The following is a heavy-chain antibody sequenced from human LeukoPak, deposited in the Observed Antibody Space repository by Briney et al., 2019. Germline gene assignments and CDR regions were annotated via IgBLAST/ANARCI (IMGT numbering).Heavy chain of an antibody. V-gene: IGHV4-38-2*02. CDR2: IYHSGST. Sequence: PSETLSLTCAVSGYSISSGYYWGWIRQPPGKGLECIGSIYHSGSTYYNPSLKSRVTISVDTSKNQFSLKLSSVTAADTAVYYCARDIPYYYDSSGYFDYWGQGTLVTVSS. CDR1: GYSISSGYY. J-gene: IGHJ4*02. D-gene: IGHD3-22*01. CDR3: ARDIPYYYDSSGYFDY.